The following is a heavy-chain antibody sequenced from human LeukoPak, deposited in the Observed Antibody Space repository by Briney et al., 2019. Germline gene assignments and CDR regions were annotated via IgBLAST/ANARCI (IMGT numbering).Heavy chain of an antibody. CDR1: GGSISSGGYY. V-gene: IGHV4-31*03. CDR2: IYYSGST. CDR3: ARSKYNFGRFDY. Sequence: SQTLSLTCTVSGGSISSGGYYWSWIRQHPGKGLEWIGYIYYSGSTYYNPSLKSRFTISVDTSKNQFSLNLSSVTAADTAVYFCARSKYNFGRFDYWGQGTLVTVSS. D-gene: IGHD5-18*01. J-gene: IGHJ4*02.